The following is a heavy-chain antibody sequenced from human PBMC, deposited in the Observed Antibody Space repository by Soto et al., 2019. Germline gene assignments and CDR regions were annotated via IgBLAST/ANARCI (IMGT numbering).Heavy chain of an antibody. J-gene: IGHJ4*01. CDR2: IYYSGST. D-gene: IGHD2-15*01. CDR1: GGSISSGGYY. CDR3: ASFSQGYCSGGSCPTPVDY. Sequence: SATLSLTCTVSGGSISSGGYYWSWIRQHPGKGLEWIGYIYYSGSTYYNPSLKSRVTISVDTSKNQFSLKLSSVTAADAAVYYCASFSQGYCSGGSCPTPVDYLAHGTLVTCSS. V-gene: IGHV4-31*03.